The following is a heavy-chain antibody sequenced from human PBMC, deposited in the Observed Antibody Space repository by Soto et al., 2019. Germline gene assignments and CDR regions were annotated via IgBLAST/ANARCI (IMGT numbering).Heavy chain of an antibody. Sequence: QVQLVESGGGVVQPGTSLRLSCAASGFTFSNYGMHWVRQTPGKGLEWGALILYDGSNKYYADSVKGRYTISRDNSKNTPYLQVSTQRAEDTAVYYCAKSRDAYNFYFYYGMDVWGQGTSVTVSS. CDR2: ILYDGSNK. V-gene: IGHV3-30*18. CDR3: AKSRDAYNFYFYYGMDV. D-gene: IGHD1-1*01. CDR1: GFTFSNYG. J-gene: IGHJ6*02.